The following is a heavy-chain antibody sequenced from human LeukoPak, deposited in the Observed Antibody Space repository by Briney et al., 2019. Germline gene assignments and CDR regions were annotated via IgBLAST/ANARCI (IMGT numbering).Heavy chain of an antibody. CDR3: ARQVTGDLDY. CDR2: IYPGDSDT. V-gene: IGHV5-51*01. Sequence: GESLKISCKGSGYNFAHDWIGWVRQMPGKGLEWMGIIYPGDSDTRYSPSFQGQVTISADKSISTAYLQWSSLKASDTAMYYCARQVTGDLDYWGQGTLVTVSS. CDR1: GYNFAHDW. D-gene: IGHD2-21*02. J-gene: IGHJ4*02.